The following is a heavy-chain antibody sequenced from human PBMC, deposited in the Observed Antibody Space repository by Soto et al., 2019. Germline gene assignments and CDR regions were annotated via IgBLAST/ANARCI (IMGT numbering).Heavy chain of an antibody. Sequence: VKVSCKASGYTFTNNDVSWVRQATGQGLEWMGWMNPGSGDTGYAQKFQGRVTMTRDISIATAYMELNSLTSEDTAIYYCARMASFGSLNWFDPCGQGPLVTVYS. CDR1: GYTFTNND. CDR3: ARMASFGSLNWFDP. CDR2: MNPGSGDT. J-gene: IGHJ5*02. D-gene: IGHD5-18*01. V-gene: IGHV1-8*02.